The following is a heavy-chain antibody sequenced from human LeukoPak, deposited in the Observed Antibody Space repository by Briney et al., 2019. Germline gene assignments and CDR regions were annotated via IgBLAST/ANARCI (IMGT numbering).Heavy chain of an antibody. CDR2: IYYSGST. D-gene: IGHD4-11*01. V-gene: IGHV4-39*01. J-gene: IGHJ4*02. CDR1: GGSISSSSYY. Sequence: SETLSLTCTVSGGSISSSSYYWGWIGQPPGKGLEWIGCIYYSGSTYYNPSLKSRVTISVDTSKNQFSLKLSSVTAADTAVYYCSRVRMTTVACPDYWGQGTLVTVSS. CDR3: SRVRMTTVACPDY.